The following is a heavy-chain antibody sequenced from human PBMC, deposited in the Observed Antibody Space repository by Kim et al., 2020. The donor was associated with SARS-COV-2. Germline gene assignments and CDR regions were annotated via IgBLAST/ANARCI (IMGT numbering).Heavy chain of an antibody. V-gene: IGHV4-59*01. J-gene: IGHJ3*02. D-gene: IGHD5-12*01. CDR3: AREATIDFAFDI. Sequence: NYNPSLKSRVTISVDTSKNQFSLKLSSVTAADTAVYYCAREATIDFAFDIWGQGTMVTVSS.